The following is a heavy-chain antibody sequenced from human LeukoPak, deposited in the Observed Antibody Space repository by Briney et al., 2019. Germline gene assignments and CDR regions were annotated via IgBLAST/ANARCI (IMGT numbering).Heavy chain of an antibody. J-gene: IGHJ3*02. Sequence: PSETLSLTCTVSGGSISGNYWSWIRQPPGKGLEWIGYVYYSGSTNYNSSLRSRVTISIDTSKNQFSLKLSSVTAADTAMYYCVRDWEGFNFDIWGQGTVVTVSS. D-gene: IGHD1-26*01. V-gene: IGHV4-59*01. CDR1: GGSISGNY. CDR3: VRDWEGFNFDI. CDR2: VYYSGST.